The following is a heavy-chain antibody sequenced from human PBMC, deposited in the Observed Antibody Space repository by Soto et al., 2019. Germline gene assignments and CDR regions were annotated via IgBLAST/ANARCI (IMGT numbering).Heavy chain of an antibody. CDR3: ARDSFYGDYVGTNYYYYYYMDV. J-gene: IGHJ6*03. Sequence: PGGSLRLSCAASGFTFSSYGMHWVRQAPGKGLEWVAVIWYDGSNKYYADSVKGRFTISRDNSKNTLYLQMNSLRAEDTAVYYCARDSFYGDYVGTNYYYYYYMDVWGKGTTVTVSS. D-gene: IGHD4-17*01. V-gene: IGHV3-33*01. CDR2: IWYDGSNK. CDR1: GFTFSSYG.